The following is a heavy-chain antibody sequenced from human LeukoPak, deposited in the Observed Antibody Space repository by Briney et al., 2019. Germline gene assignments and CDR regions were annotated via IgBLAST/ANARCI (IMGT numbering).Heavy chain of an antibody. D-gene: IGHD3-10*01. Sequence: PGGSLRLSCAASGFTFSSYAMSWVRQAPGKGLEWVSAISGSGGSTYYADSVKGRFTISRDNSKNTLYLQMNSLRAEDTAVYYCAKRSFGFGESGYWYFDLWGRGTLVTVSS. V-gene: IGHV3-23*01. CDR1: GFTFSSYA. J-gene: IGHJ2*01. CDR2: ISGSGGST. CDR3: AKRSFGFGESGYWYFDL.